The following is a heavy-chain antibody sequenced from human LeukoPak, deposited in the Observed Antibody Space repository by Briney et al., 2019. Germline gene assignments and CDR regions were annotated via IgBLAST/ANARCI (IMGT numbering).Heavy chain of an antibody. Sequence: GGSLRLSCAASGFTFSRYWIHWVRQAPGKGLEWVSRINPDGSTTTYADSVKGRFTISRDNSKNTLYLQMNSLRVEDTAVYYCAKGSSNSRPYYFDYWGQGTLVTVSS. J-gene: IGHJ4*02. CDR2: INPDGSTT. D-gene: IGHD2-2*01. V-gene: IGHV3-74*01. CDR3: AKGSSNSRPYYFDY. CDR1: GFTFSRYW.